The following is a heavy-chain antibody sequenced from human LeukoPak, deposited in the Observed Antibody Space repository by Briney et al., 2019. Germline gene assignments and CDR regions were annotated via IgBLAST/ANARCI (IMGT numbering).Heavy chain of an antibody. Sequence: SETLSLTCTVSGGSISSYYWSWIRQSPGKGLEWIGYIYYSGSTSYNLSLKSRVTISVDTSKNQFSLRLSSVTAADTAVYYCARHGTSSYYYYAMDVWGQGTTVTASS. J-gene: IGHJ6*02. CDR2: IYYSGST. CDR1: GGSISSYY. CDR3: ARHGTSSYYYYAMDV. V-gene: IGHV4-59*08. D-gene: IGHD1-1*01.